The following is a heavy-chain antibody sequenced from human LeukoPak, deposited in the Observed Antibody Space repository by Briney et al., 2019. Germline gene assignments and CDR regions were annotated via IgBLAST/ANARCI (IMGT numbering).Heavy chain of an antibody. D-gene: IGHD1/OR15-1a*01. CDR1: GFTFSRYE. CDR3: VRETMRLNDY. CDR2: ISSSGSTI. J-gene: IGHJ4*02. Sequence: GGSLRLSCAASGFTFSRYEMNWVRQPPGKGLEWISYISSSGSTIFYADSLKGRFTISRDNAKSSLYLQMNSLRAEDTAVYYCVRETMRLNDYWGQGTLATVSS. V-gene: IGHV3-48*03.